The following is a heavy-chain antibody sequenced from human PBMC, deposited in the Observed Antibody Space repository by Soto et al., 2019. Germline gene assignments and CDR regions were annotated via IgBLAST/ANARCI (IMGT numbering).Heavy chain of an antibody. D-gene: IGHD3-9*01. CDR2: IRWNSGSI. V-gene: IGHV3-9*01. J-gene: IGHJ4*02. Sequence: EVQLVESGGGLVQPGRSLRLSCAASGFTFDDYAMHWVRQAPGKGLEWVSGIRWNSGSIGYADSVKGRFTISRDNAKNSLYLQMNSLRAEDTALYYCAKVDGVRYFDWFFDYWGQGTLVTVSS. CDR3: AKVDGVRYFDWFFDY. CDR1: GFTFDDYA.